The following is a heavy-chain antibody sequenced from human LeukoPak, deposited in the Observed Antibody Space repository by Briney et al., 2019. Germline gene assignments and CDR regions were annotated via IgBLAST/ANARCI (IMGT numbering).Heavy chain of an antibody. J-gene: IGHJ4*02. CDR3: ARIDYYGSGSYRPRLLAPIAPDY. V-gene: IGHV1-24*01. CDR2: FDPEDGET. D-gene: IGHD3-10*01. CDR1: GYTLTELS. Sequence: PWASVTVSCKVSGYTLTELSMHWVRQAPGKGLEWMGGFDPEDGETIYAQKFQGRVTMTEDTSTDTAYMELSSVTAADTAVYYCARIDYYGSGSYRPRLLAPIAPDYWGQGTLVTVSS.